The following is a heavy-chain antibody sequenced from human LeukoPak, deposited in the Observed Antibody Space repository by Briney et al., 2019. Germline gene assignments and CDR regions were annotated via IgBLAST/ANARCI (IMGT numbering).Heavy chain of an antibody. V-gene: IGHV4-59*01. CDR1: GGSISGYY. CDR2: IYFSGST. D-gene: IGHD5-18*01. CDR3: ARAAPLRGYSYETRRAFDI. Sequence: SETLSLTCTVSGGSISGYYWSWIRQPPGKGLEWIGYIYFSGSTNYNPSLKSRVAISLDASKNQFSLKLSSVTAADTAVFYCARAAPLRGYSYETRRAFDIWGQGTMVTVSS. J-gene: IGHJ3*02.